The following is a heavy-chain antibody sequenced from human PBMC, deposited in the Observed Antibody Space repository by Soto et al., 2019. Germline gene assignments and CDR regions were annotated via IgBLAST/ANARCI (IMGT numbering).Heavy chain of an antibody. V-gene: IGHV3-30*18. CDR2: ISYDGSNK. CDR3: AKDGLYDFWSGYWIDD. Sequence: GGSLRLSCAASGFTFSSYGMHWVRQAPGKGLEWVAVISYDGSNKYYADSVKGRFTISRDNSKNTLYLQMNSLRAEDTAVYYCAKDGLYDFWSGYWIDDWGQGPLGTVS. J-gene: IGHJ4*02. D-gene: IGHD3-3*01. CDR1: GFTFSSYG.